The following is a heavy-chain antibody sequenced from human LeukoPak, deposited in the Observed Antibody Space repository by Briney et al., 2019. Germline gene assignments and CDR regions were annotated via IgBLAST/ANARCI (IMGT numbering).Heavy chain of an antibody. CDR2: ISSSSSYI. CDR3: ARDRGSTSDDY. D-gene: IGHD3-10*01. J-gene: IGHJ4*02. Sequence: GGSLRLSCAASGFTFSSYSMNWVRQAPGKGLEWVSSISSSSSYIYYADSVKGRFTISRDNAKNSLYLQMNSLRAEDTAAYYCARDRGSTSDDYWGQGTLVTVSS. CDR1: GFTFSSYS. V-gene: IGHV3-21*01.